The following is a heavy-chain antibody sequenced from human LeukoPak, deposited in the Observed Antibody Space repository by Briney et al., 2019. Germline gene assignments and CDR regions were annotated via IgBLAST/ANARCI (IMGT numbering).Heavy chain of an antibody. Sequence: GGSLRLSCAASGFALSSYAMSWVRQAPGKGLEWVSATSSSDAGTYHAESVRGRFTISRDNSKNTLYLQMNNLRADDAAVYYCARAPVTSCRGAFCYPFDIWGQGTLVTVSS. CDR1: GFALSSYA. CDR2: TSSSDAGT. J-gene: IGHJ4*02. V-gene: IGHV3-23*01. CDR3: ARAPVTSCRGAFCYPFDI. D-gene: IGHD2-15*01.